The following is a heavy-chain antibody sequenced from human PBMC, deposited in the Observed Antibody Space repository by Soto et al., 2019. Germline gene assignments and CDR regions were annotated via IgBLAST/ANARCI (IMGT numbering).Heavy chain of an antibody. D-gene: IGHD3-10*01. V-gene: IGHV1-69*08. CDR3: ARAYGSGSYRHFDS. CDR1: GGTFSSYT. J-gene: IGHJ4*02. CDR2: IIPIVNKP. Sequence: QVQLVQSGAEVKKPGSSVKVSCKASGGTFSSYTFTWVRQAPGQGLEWMGRIIPIVNKPNYAQKFQGRVTITADKSTSTAYMELSSLRSEDTAVYYCARAYGSGSYRHFDSWGQGTLVTVSS.